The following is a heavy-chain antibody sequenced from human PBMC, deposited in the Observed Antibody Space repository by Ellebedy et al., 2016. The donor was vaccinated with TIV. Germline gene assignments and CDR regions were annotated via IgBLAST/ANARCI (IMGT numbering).Heavy chain of an antibody. CDR3: TKHRLGLVERDGC. CDR2: IKSKTDGGTT. J-gene: IGHJ4*02. Sequence: GGSLRLSCAASGFTVSHAWMSWVRQAPGKGLEWVGRIKSKTDGGTTDYAAPVRGRFTISRDDSDSTLYLQMNSLRTEDTAIYYCTKHRLGLVERDGCWGQGTLVTVSS. D-gene: IGHD5-24*01. V-gene: IGHV3-15*01. CDR1: GFTVSHAW.